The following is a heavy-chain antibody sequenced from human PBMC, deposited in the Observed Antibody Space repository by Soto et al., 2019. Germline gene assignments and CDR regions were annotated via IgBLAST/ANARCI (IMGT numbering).Heavy chain of an antibody. CDR3: AKAVWFGELLPNDY. CDR1: GFTFSSYG. D-gene: IGHD3-10*01. J-gene: IGHJ4*02. Sequence: QVQLVESGGGVVQPGRSLRLSCAASGFTFSSYGMHWVRQAPGKGLEWVAVISYDGSNKYYADSVKGRFTISRDNSKNTLYLQMNSLRAEDTAVYYCAKAVWFGELLPNDYWGQGTLVTVSS. V-gene: IGHV3-30*18. CDR2: ISYDGSNK.